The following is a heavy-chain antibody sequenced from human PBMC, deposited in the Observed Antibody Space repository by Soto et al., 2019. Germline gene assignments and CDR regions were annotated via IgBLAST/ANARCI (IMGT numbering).Heavy chain of an antibody. CDR1: GGSISSGSYY. V-gene: IGHV4-39*07. CDR2: IYYSGST. CDR3: ARAYGGYVFDY. D-gene: IGHD4-17*01. J-gene: IGHJ4*02. Sequence: PSETLSLTCTVSGGSISSGSYYWGWIRQPPGKGLEWIGSIYYSGSTYYNPSLKSRVTISVDTSKNQFSLKLSSVTAADTAVYYCARAYGGYVFDYWGQGTLVTVSS.